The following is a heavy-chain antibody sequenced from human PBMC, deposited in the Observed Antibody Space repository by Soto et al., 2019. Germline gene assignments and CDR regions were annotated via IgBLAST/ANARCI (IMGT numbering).Heavy chain of an antibody. CDR3: AGDIRSGSYRFDY. CDR2: IYDSGST. D-gene: IGHD1-26*01. CDR1: DTSIPTSS. J-gene: IGHJ4*02. Sequence: TVLDTSIPTSSWPWLRQPPGKGLEWIGYIYDSGSTLYNPSLKSRVTISVDRPNNQFSLKLRSVTAADTAIYYCAGDIRSGSYRFDYWGQGTLVTVS. V-gene: IGHV4-59*08.